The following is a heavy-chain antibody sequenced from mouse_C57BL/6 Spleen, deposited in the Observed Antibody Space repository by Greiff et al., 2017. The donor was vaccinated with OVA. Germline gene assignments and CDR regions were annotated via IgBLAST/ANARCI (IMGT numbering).Heavy chain of an antibody. V-gene: IGHV14-4*01. J-gene: IGHJ2*01. CDR1: GFNIKDDY. D-gene: IGHD4-1*01. Sequence: EVQLQQSGAELVRPGASVKLSCTASGFNIKDDYMHWVKQRPEQGLEWIGWIDPENGDTEYASKFKGKATLTAATSSNTAYMHLSSLTSEVTAFYYCTTNWDGFNYWGQGTTLTVSS. CDR3: TTNWDGFNY. CDR2: IDPENGDT.